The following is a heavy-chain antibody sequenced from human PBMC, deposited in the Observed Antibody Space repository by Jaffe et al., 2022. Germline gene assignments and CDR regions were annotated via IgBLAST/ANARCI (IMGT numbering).Heavy chain of an antibody. D-gene: IGHD2-2*01. Sequence: QVQLVQSGAEVKKPGASVKVSCKASGYTFTGYYMHWVRQAPGQGLEWMGWINPNSGGTNYAQKFQGRVTMTRDTSISTAYMELSRLRSDDTAVYYCARGDEGVPAAHFAFDIWGQGTMVTVSS. CDR3: ARGDEGVPAAHFAFDI. J-gene: IGHJ3*02. CDR1: GYTFTGYY. V-gene: IGHV1-2*02. CDR2: INPNSGGT.